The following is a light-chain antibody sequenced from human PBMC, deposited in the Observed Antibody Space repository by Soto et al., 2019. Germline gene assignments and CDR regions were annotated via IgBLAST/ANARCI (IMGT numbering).Light chain of an antibody. Sequence: QSVLTQPASVSGSLGQSITISCTGTRSDIGSRNSVSWYQHHPGKAPKLMIYDVNIRPSGVSHRFSGSKSGSAASLTISGLQAEDEADYSCASYTAASTMVFGGGTKVTVL. V-gene: IGLV2-14*03. CDR1: RSDIGSRNS. CDR3: ASYTAASTMV. J-gene: IGLJ2*01. CDR2: DVN.